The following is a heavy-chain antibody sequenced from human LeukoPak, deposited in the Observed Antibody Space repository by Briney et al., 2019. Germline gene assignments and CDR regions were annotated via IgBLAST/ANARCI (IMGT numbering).Heavy chain of an antibody. V-gene: IGHV4-34*01. CDR2: INHSGST. CDR3: ARGSVQIAAAGFDP. CDR1: GGSFSGYY. J-gene: IGHJ5*02. Sequence: PSETLSLTCAVYGGSFSGYYWSWIRQPPGKGLEWIGEINHSGSTNYNPSLKSRVTISVDTSKNQFSLKLSSVTAADTAVYYCARGSVQIAAAGFDPWGQGTLVTVSS. D-gene: IGHD6-13*01.